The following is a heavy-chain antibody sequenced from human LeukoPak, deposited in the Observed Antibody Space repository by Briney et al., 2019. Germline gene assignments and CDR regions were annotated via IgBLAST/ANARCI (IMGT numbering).Heavy chain of an antibody. CDR2: ISWNSGSI. CDR1: GFTFDDYA. V-gene: IGHV3-9*01. J-gene: IGHJ6*02. Sequence: GGSLRLSCAASGFTFDDYAMHWVRQAPGKGLEWVSGISWNSGSIGYADSVKGRFTISRDNAKNSLYLQMNSLRAEDTALYYCAKDMVTRYYYGSGSYPAALADCYYGMDVWGQGTTVTVSS. D-gene: IGHD3-10*01. CDR3: AKDMVTRYYYGSGSYPAALADCYYGMDV.